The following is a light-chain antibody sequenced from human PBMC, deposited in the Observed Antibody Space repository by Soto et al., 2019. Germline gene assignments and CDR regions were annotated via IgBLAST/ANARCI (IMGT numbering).Light chain of an antibody. J-gene: IGKJ1*01. V-gene: IGKV3-11*01. Sequence: EIVLTQSPATLSLSPGERATLSCWASQSVSSYLAWYQQKPGQSPRLLIYDASNRATGIPARFSGSGSGTDFTLTISSLEPEDFAVYYCQQRSTWPTWTFGQGTKVES. CDR3: QQRSTWPTWT. CDR2: DAS. CDR1: QSVSSY.